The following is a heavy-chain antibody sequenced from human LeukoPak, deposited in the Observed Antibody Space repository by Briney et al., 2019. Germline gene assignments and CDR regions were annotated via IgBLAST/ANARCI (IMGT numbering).Heavy chain of an antibody. CDR2: ISDYYGNT. Sequence: ASVRVSFMASGYTFPSYGISWVRQAPAQGLEWMGWISDYYGNTNCAQKLQGRVTMTTDTSTSTAYMELRSLRSDDTAVYYCAREGCGGDCYSYNWFDPWGQGTLVTVSS. J-gene: IGHJ5*02. CDR3: AREGCGGDCYSYNWFDP. V-gene: IGHV1-18*01. D-gene: IGHD2-21*02. CDR1: GYTFPSYG.